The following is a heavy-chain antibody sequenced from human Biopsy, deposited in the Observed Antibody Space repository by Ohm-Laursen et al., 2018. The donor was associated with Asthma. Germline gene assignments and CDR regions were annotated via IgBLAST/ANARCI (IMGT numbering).Heavy chain of an antibody. D-gene: IGHD3-3*01. J-gene: IGHJ6*03. V-gene: IGHV3-30*03. CDR1: GFTFSSYG. CDR3: ASQSSGPDFWSGYYYFDV. CDR2: ISYDGSNK. Sequence: SLRLSCAASGFTFSSYGMHWVRQAPGKGLEWVAVISYDGSNKYYADSVKGRFTISRDNSKNTLYLQMNSLRAEDTAVYYCASQSSGPDFWSGYYYFDVWGQGTTVTVSS.